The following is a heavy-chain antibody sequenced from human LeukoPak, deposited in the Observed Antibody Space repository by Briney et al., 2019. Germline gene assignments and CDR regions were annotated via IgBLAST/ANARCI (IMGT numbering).Heavy chain of an antibody. CDR3: VKDMKIKAAGYYFDY. J-gene: IGHJ4*02. CDR1: GFTFSDYG. V-gene: IGHV3-30*18. CDR2: IANDGRDK. D-gene: IGHD6-13*01. Sequence: GGSLRLSCAASGFTFSDYGMHWVRQAPGKGLEWVAVIANDGRDKKYADSVRGRFTISRDNSKNTVYLQMNSLRAEDTAVFCCVKDMKIKAAGYYFDYWGQGTLVTVSS.